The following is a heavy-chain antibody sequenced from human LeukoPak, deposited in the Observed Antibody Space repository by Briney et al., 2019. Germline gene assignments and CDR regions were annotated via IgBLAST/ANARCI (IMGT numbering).Heavy chain of an antibody. D-gene: IGHD2-8*01. J-gene: IGHJ4*02. CDR2: IYHTGRT. CDR1: GGSISSDSW. V-gene: IGHV4-4*02. CDR3: ARDPDKNGLNFDS. Sequence: PSETLSLTCAVSGGSISSDSWWTWVRQPPGKGLEWIGEIYHTGRTNYDPSLKSRATISLDMSKKQFSLKLSSVTAADTAVYYCARDPDKNGLNFDSWGQGTLVIVSS.